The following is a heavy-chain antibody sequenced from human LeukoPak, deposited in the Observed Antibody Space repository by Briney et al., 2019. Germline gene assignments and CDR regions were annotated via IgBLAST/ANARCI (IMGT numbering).Heavy chain of an antibody. J-gene: IGHJ4*02. V-gene: IGHV3-21*01. Sequence: KPGGSLRLSCAASGFTFSSYSMNWVRQAPGKGLEWVSSISSRSSNLYYADSVKGRFTIFRDNAKNSLYLQMNNLRAEDTALYYCARDGGVDGYNSYFDYWGQGTLVTVSS. CDR3: ARDGGVDGYNSYFDY. CDR2: ISSRSSNL. CDR1: GFTFSSYS. D-gene: IGHD5-24*01.